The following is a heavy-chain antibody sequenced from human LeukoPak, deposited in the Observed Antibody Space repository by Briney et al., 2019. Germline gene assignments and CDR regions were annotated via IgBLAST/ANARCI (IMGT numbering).Heavy chain of an antibody. CDR1: GGSISYYY. J-gene: IGHJ3*02. V-gene: IGHV4-59*01. D-gene: IGHD2-2*01. Sequence: PSAPLSLTCTVSGGSISYYYWSWLQPPPGKGQEWIGIIHYSGSTHYNPSLKSRVTISVDTSKNQFSLKLSSVTAADTAVYYCASAISGYCSITSCKRDGSYAFVIWGGGTMVSVSS. CDR2: IHYSGST. CDR3: ASAISGYCSITSCKRDGSYAFVI.